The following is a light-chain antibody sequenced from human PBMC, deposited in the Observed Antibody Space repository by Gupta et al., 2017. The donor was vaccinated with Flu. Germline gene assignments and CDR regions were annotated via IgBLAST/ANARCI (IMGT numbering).Light chain of an antibody. CDR2: GAS. CDR3: QEYGSSPCT. V-gene: IGKV3-20*01. Sequence: GTLSLSPGEIATLSCRSSQSVRSSYLAWYQQRPGQAPRLLMYGASSRATGIPDRFSGSGSGTDFTLTISRLEPEDFAVYYCQEYGSSPCTFGPGTKMEIK. J-gene: IGKJ2*02. CDR1: QSVRSSY.